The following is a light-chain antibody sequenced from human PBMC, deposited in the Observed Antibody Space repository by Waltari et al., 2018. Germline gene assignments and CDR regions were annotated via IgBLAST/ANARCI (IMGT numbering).Light chain of an antibody. J-gene: IGLJ3*02. V-gene: IGLV2-23*02. Sequence: QSALTQPASVSGSPGQSITIPCTGTSSDIGDHILVSWYQLHPGKAPNLILYEVNQRPSVVSYRFSGSKSCYTAYLTISGLQAEDEADYYCCAYVGRTTWVFGGGTSLTVL. CDR3: CAYVGRTTWV. CDR2: EVN. CDR1: SSDIGDHIL.